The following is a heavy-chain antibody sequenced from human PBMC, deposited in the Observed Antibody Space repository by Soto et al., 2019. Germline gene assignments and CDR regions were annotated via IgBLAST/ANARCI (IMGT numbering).Heavy chain of an antibody. CDR3: AKEALSYCSYTTCPYYFDY. CDR1: GFTFSSYG. V-gene: IGHV3-30*18. J-gene: IGHJ4*02. D-gene: IGHD2-2*01. CDR2: MSYDGSNK. Sequence: GGSLRLSCAASGFTFSSYGMHWVRQAPGKGLEWVAVMSYDGSNKYYADSVKGRFTISRDNSKNTLYLQMNSLTVEDTAVYYCAKEALSYCSYTTCPYYFDYWGQGTLVTVSS.